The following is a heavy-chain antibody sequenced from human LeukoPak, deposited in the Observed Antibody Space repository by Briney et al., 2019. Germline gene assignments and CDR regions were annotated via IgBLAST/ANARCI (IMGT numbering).Heavy chain of an antibody. CDR3: ARGGHDFNPFYW. CDR1: GFTFSSYE. D-gene: IGHD2-21*02. Sequence: PGGSLRLSCAASGFTFSSYEMNWVRQAPGKGLEWVSSIKGGGGDPFYADSVKGRLTISRDNSKNTLFLQLNSLRAEDSAVYYCARGGHDFNPFYWWGQGTLVTVSS. V-gene: IGHV3-23*01. J-gene: IGHJ4*02. CDR2: IKGGGGDP.